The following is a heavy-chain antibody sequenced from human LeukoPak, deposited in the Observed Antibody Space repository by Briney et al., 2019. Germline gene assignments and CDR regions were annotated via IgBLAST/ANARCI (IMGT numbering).Heavy chain of an antibody. Sequence: SETLSLTCIHLGDSTFLYILCSRSQPPGKGLEWIGYIYHSRTLKYNPSLMSRVTMPIDTSKNQFSLNRISVTSADTAVHSCARELHYLGSDYPFASWGLGTMVIVSS. CDR1: GDSTFLYI. J-gene: IGHJ4*02. CDR3: ARELHYLGSDYPFAS. V-gene: IGHV4-59*01. CDR2: IYHSRTL. D-gene: IGHD3-10*01.